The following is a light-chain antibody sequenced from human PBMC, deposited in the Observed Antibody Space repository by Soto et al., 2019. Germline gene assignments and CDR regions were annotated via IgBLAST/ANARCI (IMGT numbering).Light chain of an antibody. CDR1: QSVSSY. CDR2: DAS. CDR3: QPRSN. V-gene: IGKV3-11*01. Sequence: EIVLTQSPATLSLSPGERATLSCRASQSVSSYLAWYQQKPGQAPRLLIYDASNRATGIPARFSGSGSGTDFTLTISSLEPEDFAVYYCQPRSNFGPGTKVDIK. J-gene: IGKJ3*01.